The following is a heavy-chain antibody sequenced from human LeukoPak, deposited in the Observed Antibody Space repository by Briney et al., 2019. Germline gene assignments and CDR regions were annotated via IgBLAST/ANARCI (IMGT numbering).Heavy chain of an antibody. V-gene: IGHV3-7*01. J-gene: IGHJ4*02. CDR3: ARANDLGYCSGGSCYSFDY. CDR1: GFTFSSYW. Sequence: PGGSLRLSCAASGFTFSSYWMSWVRQAPGKGLEWVANIKQDGSEKYYVDSVKGRFTISRDNAKNSLYLQMNSLRAEDTAVYYCARANDLGYCSGGSCYSFDYWGQGTLVTVSS. CDR2: IKQDGSEK. D-gene: IGHD2-15*01.